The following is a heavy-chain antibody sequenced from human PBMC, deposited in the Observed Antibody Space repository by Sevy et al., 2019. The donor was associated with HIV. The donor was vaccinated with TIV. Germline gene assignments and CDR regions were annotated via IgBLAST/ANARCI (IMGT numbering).Heavy chain of an antibody. CDR1: GFTFSNYG. CDR3: AKGSKATDSAFDL. Sequence: GGSLRLSCAASGFTFSNYGMHWVRQAPGKGLERVAVVSYDGSTKYYADFVKGRFTISRDNSKNTVYLQMNTLRTEDTAVFYCAKGSKATDSAFDLWSQGTMVTVSS. J-gene: IGHJ3*01. D-gene: IGHD1-26*01. V-gene: IGHV3-30*18. CDR2: VSYDGSTK.